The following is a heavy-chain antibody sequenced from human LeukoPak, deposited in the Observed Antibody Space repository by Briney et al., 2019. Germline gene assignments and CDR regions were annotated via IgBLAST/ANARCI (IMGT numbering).Heavy chain of an antibody. CDR3: ARAKAYYYDSSGVDP. Sequence: SETLSLTCAVYGGSFSGYYWSWIRQPPGKGLEWIGEINHSGSTNYNPSLKSRVTISVDTSKNQFSLKLSSVTAADTAVYYCARAKAYYYDSSGVDPRGQGTLVTVSS. V-gene: IGHV4-34*01. J-gene: IGHJ5*02. CDR1: GGSFSGYY. D-gene: IGHD3-22*01. CDR2: INHSGST.